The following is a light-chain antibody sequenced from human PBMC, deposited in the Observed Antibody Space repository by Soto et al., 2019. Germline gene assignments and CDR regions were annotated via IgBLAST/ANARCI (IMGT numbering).Light chain of an antibody. Sequence: AIQMTQSPSSLSASVGDRVTITCRASQGIRNXXXWYQQKPGKAPKLLIFVASSLQTGVPSRFSGSGFGTDFTLTISSLQPEDFATYYCLQDYNYPRTFGQGTKVEIK. CDR1: QGIRNX. J-gene: IGKJ1*01. CDR2: VAS. V-gene: IGKV1-6*01. CDR3: LQDYNYPRT.